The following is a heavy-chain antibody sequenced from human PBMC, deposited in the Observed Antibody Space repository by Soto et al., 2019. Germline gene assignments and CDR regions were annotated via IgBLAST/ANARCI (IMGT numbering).Heavy chain of an antibody. J-gene: IGHJ6*02. V-gene: IGHV4-34*01. CDR2: INHSGST. Sequence: SATLSLTCAVYVGSFSGYYWSWIRQPPGKGLEWIGEINHSGSTNYNPSLKSRVTISVDTSKNQFSLKLSSVTAEDTAVYYCLVGMDVWGQGTTVT. CDR1: VGSFSGYY. CDR3: LVGMDV. D-gene: IGHD2-8*02.